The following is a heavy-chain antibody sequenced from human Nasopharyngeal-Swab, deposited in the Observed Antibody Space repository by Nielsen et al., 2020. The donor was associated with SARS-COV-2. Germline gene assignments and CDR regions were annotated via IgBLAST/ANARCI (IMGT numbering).Heavy chain of an antibody. J-gene: IGHJ4*02. D-gene: IGHD3-22*01. CDR2: RIPIFGTA. Sequence: SRKGSCKASGGTFSSYAISWVGEAPGQGLEGRGGRIPIFGTANYAQKFQGRVTITADESTSTAYMELSSLRSEDTAVYYCARDHPGGHNYYDSSGYYPTYFDYWGQGTLVTVSS. CDR3: ARDHPGGHNYYDSSGYYPTYFDY. CDR1: GGTFSSYA. V-gene: IGHV1-69*01.